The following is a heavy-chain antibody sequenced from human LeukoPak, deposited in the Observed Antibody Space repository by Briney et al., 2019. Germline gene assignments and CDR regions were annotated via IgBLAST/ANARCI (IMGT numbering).Heavy chain of an antibody. CDR1: SGSFSGYY. Sequence: SETLSLTCAVYSGSFSGYYWSWIRQPPGKGLEWIGEINHGGSTHYNPSLKSRVTISLDTSKNQFSLKLSSVTAADTAVYYCARGHYYYDSSGYHEWRGYAFDIWGQGTMVTVSS. D-gene: IGHD3-22*01. CDR3: ARGHYYYDSSGYHEWRGYAFDI. J-gene: IGHJ3*02. V-gene: IGHV4-34*01. CDR2: INHGGST.